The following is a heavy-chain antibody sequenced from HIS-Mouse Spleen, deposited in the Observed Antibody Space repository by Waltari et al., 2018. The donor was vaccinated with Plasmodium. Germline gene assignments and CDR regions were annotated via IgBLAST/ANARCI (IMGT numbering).Heavy chain of an antibody. D-gene: IGHD3-22*01. J-gene: IGHJ5*02. CDR3: ARVPYYYDSSGYGMGWFDP. Sequence: QLQLQESGPGLVKPSETLSLTCTVSGGPISSSSYYWGWIRQPPGKGLEWIGSSYYSGSTYYNPSLKSRVTISVDTSKNQFSLKLSSVTAADTAVYYCARVPYYYDSSGYGMGWFDPWGQGTLVTVSS. V-gene: IGHV4-39*07. CDR1: GGPISSSSYY. CDR2: SYYSGST.